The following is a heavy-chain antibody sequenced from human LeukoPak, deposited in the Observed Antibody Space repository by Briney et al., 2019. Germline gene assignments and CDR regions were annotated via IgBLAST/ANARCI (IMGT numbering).Heavy chain of an antibody. Sequence: SETLSLTCAVYGGSFSGYYWSWIRQPPGKGLEWIGEINHSGSTNYNPSLKSRVTISVDTSKNQFSLKLSSMTAADTAVYYCASWAYSSSWSNWFDPWGQGTLVTVSS. D-gene: IGHD6-13*01. V-gene: IGHV4-34*01. CDR1: GGSFSGYY. CDR2: INHSGST. J-gene: IGHJ5*02. CDR3: ASWAYSSSWSNWFDP.